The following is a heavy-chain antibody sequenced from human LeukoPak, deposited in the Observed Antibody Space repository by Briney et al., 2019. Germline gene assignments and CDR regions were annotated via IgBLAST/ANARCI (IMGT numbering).Heavy chain of an antibody. Sequence: GGSLRLSCAASGFTLSSYSMNWVRQAPGKGLEWVSYISSSSSTIYYADSVKGRFTISRNHAKNSLYLQMNSLRADDTAVYYCARDGPRIFGVVSYFDYWGQGTLVTVSS. CDR2: ISSSSSTI. V-gene: IGHV3-48*01. CDR3: ARDGPRIFGVVSYFDY. CDR1: GFTLSSYS. J-gene: IGHJ4*02. D-gene: IGHD3-3*01.